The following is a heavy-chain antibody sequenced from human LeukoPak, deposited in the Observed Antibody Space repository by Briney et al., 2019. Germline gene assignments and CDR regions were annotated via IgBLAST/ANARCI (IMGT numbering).Heavy chain of an antibody. V-gene: IGHV3-21*01. CDR2: VSTTSSFI. Sequence: GGSLRLSCAASGFTFSSYSINWVRQAPGKGLEWVSCVSTTSSFIYYADSVKGRFTISRDNSKNTLYLQMNSLRADDTAVYYCAKAIAARDNDAFDVWGQGTMVTVSS. CDR1: GFTFSSYS. J-gene: IGHJ3*01. D-gene: IGHD6-6*01. CDR3: AKAIAARDNDAFDV.